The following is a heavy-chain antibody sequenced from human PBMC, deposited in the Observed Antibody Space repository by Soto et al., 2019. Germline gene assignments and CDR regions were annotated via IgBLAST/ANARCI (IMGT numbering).Heavy chain of an antibody. CDR1: GGSISSSNW. CDR2: IYHSGST. CDR3: ARQGCDCSSSWHYYYYYGMDV. D-gene: IGHD6-13*01. Sequence: SETLSLTCAVSGGSISSSNWWSWVRQPPGKGLEWIGEIYHSGSTYYNPSLKSRVTISVDTSKNQFSLKLSSVTAADTAVYYCARQGCDCSSSWHYYYYYGMDVWGQGTTVTVSS. J-gene: IGHJ6*02. V-gene: IGHV4-4*02.